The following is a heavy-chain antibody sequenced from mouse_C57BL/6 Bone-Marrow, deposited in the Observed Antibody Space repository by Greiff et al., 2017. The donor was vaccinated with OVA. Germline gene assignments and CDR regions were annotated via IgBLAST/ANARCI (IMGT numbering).Heavy chain of an antibody. V-gene: IGHV1-19*01. CDR2: INPYNGGT. CDR1: GYTFTDYY. J-gene: IGHJ2*01. CDR3: ARWYGSYFDY. D-gene: IGHD2-14*01. Sequence: VQLQQSGPVLVKPGASVKMSCKASGYTFTDYYMNWVKQSHGKSLEWIGVINPYNGGTSYNQKFKGKATLTVDKSSSTAYMELNSLTSEDSAVYYCARWYGSYFDYWGQGTTLTVSS.